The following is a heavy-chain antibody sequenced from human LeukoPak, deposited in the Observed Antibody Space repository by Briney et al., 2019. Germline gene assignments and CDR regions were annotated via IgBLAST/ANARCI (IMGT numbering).Heavy chain of an antibody. CDR3: AQRAYCSGASCYHHFDY. D-gene: IGHD2-15*01. Sequence: PGGSLRLSCAASGFSFSSYGMSWVRQAPGKGLEWVSIISTNGGSTYYADSVKGRFTMSRDNSENTLYLQMNSLRAEDTAVYYCAQRAYCSGASCYHHFDYWGQGTLVTVSS. CDR1: GFSFSSYG. CDR2: ISTNGGST. V-gene: IGHV3-23*01. J-gene: IGHJ4*02.